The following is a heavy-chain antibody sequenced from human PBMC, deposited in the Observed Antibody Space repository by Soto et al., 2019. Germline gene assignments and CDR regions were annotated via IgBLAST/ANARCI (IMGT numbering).Heavy chain of an antibody. CDR1: GYTFTSYG. Sequence: RASVKVSCKASGYTFTSYGISWVRQAPGQGLEWMGWISAYNGNTNYAQKLQGRVTMTTDTSTSTAYMELRSLRSDDTAVYSFACVPFSSTSCPYYYYYYGMDDWRQGTTVSV. J-gene: IGHJ6*02. V-gene: IGHV1-18*01. CDR2: ISAYNGNT. D-gene: IGHD2-2*01. CDR3: ACVPFSSTSCPYYYYYYGMDD.